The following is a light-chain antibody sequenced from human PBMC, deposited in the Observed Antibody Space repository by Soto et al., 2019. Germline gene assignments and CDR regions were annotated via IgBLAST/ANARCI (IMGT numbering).Light chain of an antibody. V-gene: IGKV1-12*01. CDR2: SAS. J-gene: IGKJ4*01. Sequence: DIQMTQSPSSVSASVGGRVTITCRASQDIAGWLAWYQQKPGKPPKLLISSASTLQRGVPSRFSGSGSGTDFTLTISSLQPEDCATFYCHQADSVPTFGGGTKVEI. CDR1: QDIAGW. CDR3: HQADSVPT.